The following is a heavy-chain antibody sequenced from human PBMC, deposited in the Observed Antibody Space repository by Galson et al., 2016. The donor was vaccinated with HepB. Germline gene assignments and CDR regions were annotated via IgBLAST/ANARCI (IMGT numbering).Heavy chain of an antibody. Sequence: SETLSLTCTVSGDSISSGGYYWSWIRQPPGRELEWIGSIYYSGSTYHNPFLKSRVTISVDTSKNQFSLNLTSVTAADTAVYYCAREGGEYSSSYFDYWGQGTLVTVSS. J-gene: IGHJ4*02. CDR2: IYYSGST. D-gene: IGHD6-19*01. CDR3: AREGGEYSSSYFDY. CDR1: GDSISSGGYY. V-gene: IGHV4-39*07.